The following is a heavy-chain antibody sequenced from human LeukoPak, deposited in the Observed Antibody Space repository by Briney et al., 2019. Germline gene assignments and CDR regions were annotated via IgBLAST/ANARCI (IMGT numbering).Heavy chain of an antibody. CDR2: IVPIFGTA. Sequence: ASVKVSCKASGGTFSSYAISWVRQAPGQGLEWMGGIVPIFGTANYAQKFQGRVTITADESTSTAYMELSSLRSEDTAVYYCARGAQPCSSTSCYRNYWYFDLWGRGTLVTVSS. J-gene: IGHJ2*01. CDR3: ARGAQPCSSTSCYRNYWYFDL. D-gene: IGHD2-2*01. CDR1: GGTFSSYA. V-gene: IGHV1-69*13.